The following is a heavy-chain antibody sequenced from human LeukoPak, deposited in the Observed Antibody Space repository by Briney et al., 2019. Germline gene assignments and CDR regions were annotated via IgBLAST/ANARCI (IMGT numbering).Heavy chain of an antibody. J-gene: IGHJ4*02. CDR3: AKDTSYCSGGSCYSPGEGYFDY. V-gene: IGHV3-30*18. Sequence: GRSLRLSCAASGFTSSSYGMHWVRQAPGKGLEWVAVISYDGSNKYYADSVKGRFTISRDNSKNTLYLQMNSLRAEDTAVYYCAKDTSYCSGGSCYSPGEGYFDYWGQGTLVTVSS. CDR2: ISYDGSNK. CDR1: GFTSSSYG. D-gene: IGHD2-15*01.